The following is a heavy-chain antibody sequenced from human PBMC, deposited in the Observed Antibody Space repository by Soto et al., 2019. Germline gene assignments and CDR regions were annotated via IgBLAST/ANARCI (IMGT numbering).Heavy chain of an antibody. CDR2: INPNSGGT. J-gene: IGHJ6*02. D-gene: IGHD3-9*01. CDR1: GYTFTGYY. Sequence: QVQLVQSGAEVKKPGASVKVSCKASGYTFTGYYMHWVRQAPGQGLEWMGWINPNSGGTNYAQKFQGRVTMTRDTSISTAFMELSRLRSDDTAVYYCASTDFDWLYYYGMDVWGQGTTVTVSS. CDR3: ASTDFDWLYYYGMDV. V-gene: IGHV1-2*02.